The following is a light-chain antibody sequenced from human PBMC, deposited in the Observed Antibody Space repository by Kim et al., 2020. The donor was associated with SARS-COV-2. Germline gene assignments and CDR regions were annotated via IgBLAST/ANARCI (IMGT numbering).Light chain of an antibody. CDR3: NSRDSSGNHVV. V-gene: IGLV3-19*01. Sequence: ALGQTVRITCQGDSLRSYYASWYQQKPGQAPVLVIYAKDNRTSGIPDRFSGSSSGNTASLTITGAQAEDEADYYCNSRDSSGNHVVFGGGTKLTVL. CDR1: SLRSYY. CDR2: AKD. J-gene: IGLJ2*01.